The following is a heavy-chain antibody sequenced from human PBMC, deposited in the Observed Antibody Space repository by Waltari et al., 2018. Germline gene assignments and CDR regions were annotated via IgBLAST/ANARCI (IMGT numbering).Heavy chain of an antibody. V-gene: IGHV1-69*05. D-gene: IGHD3-3*01. CDR1: GGTFSSYA. CDR3: AASKFVLRSHYYGMDV. J-gene: IGHJ6*02. CDR2: IIPILGTA. Sequence: QVQLVQSGAEVKKPGSSVKVSCKASGGTFSSYAISWVRQAPGQGLEWMGGIIPILGTANYAQKFQGRVTITTDESTSTAYMELSSLRSEDTAVYYCAASKFVLRSHYYGMDVWGQGTTVTVSS.